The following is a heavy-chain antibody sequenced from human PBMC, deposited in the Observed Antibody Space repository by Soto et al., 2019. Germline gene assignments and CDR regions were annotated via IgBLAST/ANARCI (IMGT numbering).Heavy chain of an antibody. V-gene: IGHV3-53*01. CDR2: IYGGGDT. Sequence: PGGSLRLSCAASGFSVSSNYMSWVRQAPGKGLEWVSVIYGGGDTFYADSVKGRFTISRDNSKNTVYLQMNSLRAEDTAVYYRARQHGGSLDYWGQGTLVTVSS. D-gene: IGHD1-26*01. J-gene: IGHJ4*02. CDR3: ARQHGGSLDY. CDR1: GFSVSSNY.